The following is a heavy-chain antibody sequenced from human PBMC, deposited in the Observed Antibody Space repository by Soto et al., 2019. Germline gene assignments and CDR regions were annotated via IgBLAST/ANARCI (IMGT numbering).Heavy chain of an antibody. V-gene: IGHV3-23*01. D-gene: IGHD6-13*01. CDR2: ITSSGGGT. CDR1: GFTFSAYV. Sequence: VEVLESGGGLVQPGGSLRLSCAASGFTFSAYVMSWVLQAPGKGLEWVSSITSSGGGTYYADSVKGRFTVSRDNSKNTVYLQMNSLRDEDTAVYYCAKLTAAWGQGTLVTVSS. CDR3: AKLTAA. J-gene: IGHJ4*02.